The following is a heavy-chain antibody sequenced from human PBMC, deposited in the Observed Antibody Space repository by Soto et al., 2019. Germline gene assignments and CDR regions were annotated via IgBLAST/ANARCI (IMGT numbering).Heavy chain of an antibody. D-gene: IGHD2-8*02. CDR3: ARDKITGLFDY. CDR2: ITHSGST. Sequence: SETLSLTCTVSGGSISRYYWSWIRQPPGKGLEWIGEITHSGSTNYNPSLKSRVTISVDTSKNQFSLKLTSVTAADTAVYHCARDKITGLFDYWGQGTLVTVPQ. J-gene: IGHJ4*02. CDR1: GGSISRYY. V-gene: IGHV4-34*01.